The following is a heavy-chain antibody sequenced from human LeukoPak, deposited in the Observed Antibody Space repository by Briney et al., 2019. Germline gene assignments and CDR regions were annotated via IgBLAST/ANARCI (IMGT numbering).Heavy chain of an antibody. CDR1: GGSFSGYY. Sequence: PSETLSLTCAVYGGSFSGYYWSWIRQPPGKGLEWIGEINHSGSTNYNPSLKSRVTISVDTSKNQFSLKLSSVTAADTAVYYCARRVSSSWYVRYYFDYWGQGTLVTVSS. J-gene: IGHJ4*02. V-gene: IGHV4-34*01. CDR3: ARRVSSSWYVRYYFDY. CDR2: INHSGST. D-gene: IGHD6-13*01.